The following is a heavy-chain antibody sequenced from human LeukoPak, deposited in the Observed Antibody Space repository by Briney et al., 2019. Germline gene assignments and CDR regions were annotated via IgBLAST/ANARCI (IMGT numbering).Heavy chain of an antibody. CDR1: GFTFSSYG. V-gene: IGHV3-33*01. D-gene: IGHD4-17*01. CDR2: IWYDGSNK. Sequence: GGSLRLSCAASGFTFSSYGMHWVRQAPGKGLEWVAVIWYDGSNKYYADSVKGRFTLSRDNSKNTLYLQMNSLRAEDTAVYYCARDGDGDYFDYWGQGTLVTVSS. CDR3: ARDGDGDYFDY. J-gene: IGHJ4*02.